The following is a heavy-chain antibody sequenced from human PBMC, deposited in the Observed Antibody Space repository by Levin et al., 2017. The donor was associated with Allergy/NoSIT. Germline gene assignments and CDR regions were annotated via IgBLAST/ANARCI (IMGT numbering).Heavy chain of an antibody. CDR1: GYTFTGYY. CDR2: INPNSGGT. D-gene: IGHD6-19*01. Sequence: ASVKVSCKASGYTFTGYYMHWVRQAPGQGLEWMGWINPNSGGTNYAQKFQGRVTMTRDTSISTAYMELSRLRSDDTAVYYCARASGWYLAVENYFDYWGQGTLVTVSS. V-gene: IGHV1-2*02. J-gene: IGHJ4*02. CDR3: ARASGWYLAVENYFDY.